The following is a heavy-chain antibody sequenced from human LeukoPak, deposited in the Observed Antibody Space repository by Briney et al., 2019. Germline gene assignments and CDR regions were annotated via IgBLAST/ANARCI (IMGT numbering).Heavy chain of an antibody. CDR2: INHSGST. Sequence: PSETLSLTCAVYGGSFSGYYWSWIRQPPGKGLEWIGEINHSGSTNYNPSLKSRVTISVDTSKNQFSLKLSSVTAADTAVYYCARRSGMRGRGSYPNWGQGTLVTVSS. J-gene: IGHJ4*02. CDR1: GGSFSGYY. D-gene: IGHD1-26*01. CDR3: ARRSGMRGRGSYPN. V-gene: IGHV4-34*01.